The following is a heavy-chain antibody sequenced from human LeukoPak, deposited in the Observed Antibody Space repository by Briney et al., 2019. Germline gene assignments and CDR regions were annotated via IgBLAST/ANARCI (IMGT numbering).Heavy chain of an antibody. D-gene: IGHD6-6*01. J-gene: IGHJ4*02. CDR2: IYPGDSDP. V-gene: IGHV5-51*01. Sequence: GESLKISCKGSGYSFTNYWIGWVRQMPGKGLEWMGIIYPGDSDPRYSPSFQGQVSISVDKSISTAYLQWSSLKASDTSMYFCARQLVVDSNSAMDFWGQGTLVTVSS. CDR1: GYSFTNYW. CDR3: ARQLVVDSNSAMDF.